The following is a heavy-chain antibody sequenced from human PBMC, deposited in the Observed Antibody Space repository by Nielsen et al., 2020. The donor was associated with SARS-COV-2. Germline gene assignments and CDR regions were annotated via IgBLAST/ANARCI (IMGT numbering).Heavy chain of an antibody. CDR2: IDPSDSYT. V-gene: IGHV5-10-1*01. CDR1: GYSFTSYW. D-gene: IGHD6-19*01. J-gene: IGHJ6*02. CDR3: AILGAYSSGWYSLYGMAI. Sequence: GGSLRLSCKGSGYSFTSYWISWVRQMPGKGLEWMGRIDPSDSYTNYSPSCRGHVTISADKSISTDYLQWSSLKASDTAMYYCAILGAYSSGWYSLYGMAIWGQGTTVTVSS.